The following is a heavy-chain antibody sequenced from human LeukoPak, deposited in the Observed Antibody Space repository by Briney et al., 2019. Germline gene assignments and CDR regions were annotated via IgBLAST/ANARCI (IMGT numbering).Heavy chain of an antibody. D-gene: IGHD3-22*01. J-gene: IGHJ4*02. Sequence: ASVKVSCKASGYTFTGYYIHWVRQAPGQGPEWMGWINTNSGGTNYGQKFQGRVTMTRDTSISTANMELSRLTSDDTAVYYCARGLAVVSPFDFWGQGTLVTASS. CDR3: ARGLAVVSPFDF. CDR2: INTNSGGT. V-gene: IGHV1-2*02. CDR1: GYTFTGYY.